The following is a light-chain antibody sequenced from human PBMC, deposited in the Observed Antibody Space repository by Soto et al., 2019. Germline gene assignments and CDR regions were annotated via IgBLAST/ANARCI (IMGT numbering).Light chain of an antibody. J-gene: IGKJ2*02. CDR1: QSVSSSY. CDR3: QQYGSSPCT. CDR2: GAS. V-gene: IGKV3-20*01. Sequence: EIVLTQSPGTLSLSPGERATLSCRASQSVSSSYLAWYRQKPGQAPRLLIYGASSRATGIPDRVSGSGSGTDFTLTISTLEPEDFAVYYCQQYGSSPCTFGQGTKLEIK.